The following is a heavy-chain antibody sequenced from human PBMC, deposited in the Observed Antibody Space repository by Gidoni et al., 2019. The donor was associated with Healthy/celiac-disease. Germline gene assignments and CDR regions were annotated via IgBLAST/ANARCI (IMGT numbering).Heavy chain of an antibody. Sequence: QVQLVEYGGGLVKPGGSLRLSGAAQGSTVSDNYRSWIRQAPGKGLEWVSYFRSSGSTIYYADSVKGRFTISRDNAKNSLYLQMNSLRAEDTAVYYCATHSRFLEWLFEAEYFQHWGQGTLVTVSS. D-gene: IGHD3-3*01. CDR1: GSTVSDNY. CDR3: ATHSRFLEWLFEAEYFQH. V-gene: IGHV3-11*01. J-gene: IGHJ1*01. CDR2: FRSSGSTI.